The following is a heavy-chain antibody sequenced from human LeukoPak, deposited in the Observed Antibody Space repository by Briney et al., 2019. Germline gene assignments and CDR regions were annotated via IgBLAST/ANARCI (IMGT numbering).Heavy chain of an antibody. J-gene: IGHJ4*02. Sequence: GGSLRLSCAVSGFTFSISGMNWVGQAPGKGLEGVSYISHGSGTIYYADSVKGRFTISRDDAQNSLYLQMNSLRVEDTAVYYCARSRPGYYFDYWGQGTLVTVSS. V-gene: IGHV3-48*01. CDR1: GFTFSISG. CDR2: ISHGSGTI. D-gene: IGHD6-6*01. CDR3: ARSRPGYYFDY.